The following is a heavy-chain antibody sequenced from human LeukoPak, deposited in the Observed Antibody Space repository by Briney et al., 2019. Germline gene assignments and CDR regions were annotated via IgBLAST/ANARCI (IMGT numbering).Heavy chain of an antibody. J-gene: IGHJ4*02. D-gene: IGHD3-10*01. CDR3: ARRGFGELLDPNFDY. CDR1: GGSISSGDYY. V-gene: IGHV4-30-4*01. CDR2: IYYSGST. Sequence: SETLSLTCTVSGGSISSGDYYWSWIRQPPRKGLEWIGYIYYSGSTYYNPSLKSRVTISVDTSKNQFSLKLSSVTAADTAVYYCARRGFGELLDPNFDYWGQGTLVTVSS.